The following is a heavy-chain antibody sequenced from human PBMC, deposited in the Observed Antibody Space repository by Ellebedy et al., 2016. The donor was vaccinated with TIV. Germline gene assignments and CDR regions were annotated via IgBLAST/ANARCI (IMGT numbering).Heavy chain of an antibody. CDR3: AKHGDWETFDY. J-gene: IGHJ4*02. V-gene: IGHV3-23*01. CDR1: GFTFSSYA. D-gene: IGHD2-21*02. CDR2: ISGSGGST. Sequence: GGSLRLSXAASGFTFSSYAMSWVRQAPGKGLDWVSAISGSGGSTYYADSVQGRFSVSRDNSKNTLLLQMNNLRVDDTATYYCAKHGDWETFDYWGQGTLVTVSS.